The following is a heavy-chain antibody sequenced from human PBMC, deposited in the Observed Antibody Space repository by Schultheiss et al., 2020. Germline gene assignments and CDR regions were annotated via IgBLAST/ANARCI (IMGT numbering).Heavy chain of an antibody. V-gene: IGHV3-11*04. CDR1: GFTFSDYY. CDR2: ISSSGSTI. J-gene: IGHJ4*02. D-gene: IGHD4-17*01. Sequence: GSLRLSCAASGFTFSDYYMSWIRQAPGKGLEWVSYISSSGSTIYYADSVKGRFTISRDNAKNSLYLQMNSLRAEDTAVYYCARHRHPFYGVDYLFDYWGQGTLVTVSS. CDR3: ARHRHPFYGVDYLFDY.